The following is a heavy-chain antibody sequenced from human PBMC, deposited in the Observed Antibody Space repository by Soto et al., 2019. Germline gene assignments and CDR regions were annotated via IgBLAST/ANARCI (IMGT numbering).Heavy chain of an antibody. V-gene: IGHV3-30-3*01. Sequence: ESGGGVVQPGRSLRLSCAASGFTFSSYAMHWVRQAPGKGLEWVAVISYDGSNKYYADSVKGRFTISRDNSKNTLYLQMNSLRAEDTAVYYCARDPTVTTFDGVIYYYGMDVWGQGTTVTVSS. CDR1: GFTFSSYA. CDR2: ISYDGSNK. D-gene: IGHD4-17*01. CDR3: ARDPTVTTFDGVIYYYGMDV. J-gene: IGHJ6*02.